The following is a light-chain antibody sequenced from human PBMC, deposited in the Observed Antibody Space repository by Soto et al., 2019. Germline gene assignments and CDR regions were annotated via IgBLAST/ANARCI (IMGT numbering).Light chain of an antibody. CDR3: QQYYSYPPFT. V-gene: IGKV1-8*01. CDR2: AAS. CDR1: QGISSY. J-gene: IGKJ3*01. Sequence: AIRMTQSPSSLSASTGDRVTITCRASQGISSYLAWYQQKPGKAPKLLIYAASTLQSGVPSRFSGSGSGTDFPLTISCLQSEDFATYYCQQYYSYPPFTFGPGTKVDIK.